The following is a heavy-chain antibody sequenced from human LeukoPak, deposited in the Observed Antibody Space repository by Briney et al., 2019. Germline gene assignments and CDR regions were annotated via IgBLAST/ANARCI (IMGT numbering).Heavy chain of an antibody. D-gene: IGHD6-19*01. CDR1: GDSVSSNNGA. CDR3: ARDLGNTGWYTFDY. V-gene: IGHV6-1*01. J-gene: IGHJ4*02. Sequence: SQTLSLTCDISGDSVSSNNGAWNWIRQSPSRGLEWLGRAYYRSKWYNDYAGSLNGRITISPDTSKNQFSLHLNSVTPEDTAVYYCARDLGNTGWYTFDYWGQGILVTVSS. CDR2: AYYRSKWYN.